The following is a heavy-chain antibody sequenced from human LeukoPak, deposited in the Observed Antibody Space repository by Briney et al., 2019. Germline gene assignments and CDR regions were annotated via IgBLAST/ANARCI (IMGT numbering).Heavy chain of an antibody. CDR1: GFTFSSYN. D-gene: IGHD2/OR15-2a*01. CDR3: AKDFSPTLLYYFDY. CDR2: ISGSGGST. V-gene: IGHV3-23*01. Sequence: GGSLRLSCVASGFTFSSYNMNWVRQAPGKGLEWVSAISGSGGSTYYADSVKGRFTISRDNSKNTLYLQMNSLRAEDTAVYYCAKDFSPTLLYYFDYWGQGTLVTVSS. J-gene: IGHJ4*02.